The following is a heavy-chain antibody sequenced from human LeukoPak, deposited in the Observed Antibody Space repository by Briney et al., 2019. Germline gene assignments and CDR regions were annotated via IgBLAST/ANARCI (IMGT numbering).Heavy chain of an antibody. Sequence: PGGSLRLSCVASGFTFRSHAMHWVRQAPGKGLEWVAVISFDGSNKYYTGSVKGRFAISRDNSKNTLYLQMNSLRAEDTAVYYCARGRYCTTSSCYSYYHYYNMDVWGKGTTVTVSS. D-gene: IGHD2-2*01. J-gene: IGHJ6*03. CDR2: ISFDGSNK. CDR3: ARGRYCTTSSCYSYYHYYNMDV. V-gene: IGHV3-30*09. CDR1: GFTFRSHA.